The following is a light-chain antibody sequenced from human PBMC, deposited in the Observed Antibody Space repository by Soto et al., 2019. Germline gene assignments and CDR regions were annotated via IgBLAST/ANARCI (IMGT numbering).Light chain of an antibody. CDR1: GSGVDTYKS. Sequence: QSVLTQPPSASGSPGQSVTISCTGTGSGVDTYKSVSWYQQHPGKAPKLMIYEVNKRPSGVPDRFSGSRSGNTASLTVSGLQPEDEADYYCSSYAGSSNVVFGGGTKLTVL. CDR3: SSYAGSSNVV. V-gene: IGLV2-8*01. CDR2: EVN. J-gene: IGLJ2*01.